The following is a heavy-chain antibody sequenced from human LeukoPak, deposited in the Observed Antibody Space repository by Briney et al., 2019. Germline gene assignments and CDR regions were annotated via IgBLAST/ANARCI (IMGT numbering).Heavy chain of an antibody. Sequence: GGSLRLSCAASGFTFSSYAMSWVRQAPGKGLEWVSAISGSGGSTYYADSVKGRFTISRDNSKNTLYLQMNSLRAKDTAVYYCARSSGSYGYFDYWGQGTLVTVSS. CDR2: ISGSGGST. CDR3: ARSSGSYGYFDY. D-gene: IGHD1-26*01. J-gene: IGHJ4*02. V-gene: IGHV3-23*01. CDR1: GFTFSSYA.